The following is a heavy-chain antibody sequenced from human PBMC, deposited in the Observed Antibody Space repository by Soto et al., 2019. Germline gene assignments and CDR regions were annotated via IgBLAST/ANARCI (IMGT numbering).Heavy chain of an antibody. CDR1: GFTFRTYW. D-gene: IGHD4-4*01. J-gene: IGHJ4*02. V-gene: IGHV3-7*03. CDR2: INPDGNVG. Sequence: EVQLLGSGGGLVQPGGSLRLSCVGSGFTFRTYWMNWVRQAPGKGLEWVANINPDGNVGTYVDSVRGRFTTYRDNAKNSLYLQMNSLRADVTAVYFCAGWGGHDYKYWGQGIMVTVSS. CDR3: AGWGGHDYKY.